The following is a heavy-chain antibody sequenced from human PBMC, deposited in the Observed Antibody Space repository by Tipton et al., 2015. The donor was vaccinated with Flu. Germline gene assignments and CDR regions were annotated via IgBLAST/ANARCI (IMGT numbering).Heavy chain of an antibody. Sequence: QLVQSGAEVKKPGASVKVSCKASGYTFTSYGISWVRQAPGQGLEWMGWISAYNGNTNYAQKLQGRVTMTTDTSTSTAYMELRSLRSDDTAVYYWAGEMHLGELSPGGNYWGQGTLVTVSS. D-gene: IGHD3-16*02. CDR2: ISAYNGNT. CDR3: AGEMHLGELSPGGNY. V-gene: IGHV1-18*01. CDR1: GYTFTSYG. J-gene: IGHJ4*02.